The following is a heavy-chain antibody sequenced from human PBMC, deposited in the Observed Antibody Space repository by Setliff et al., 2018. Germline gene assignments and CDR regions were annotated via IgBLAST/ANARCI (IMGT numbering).Heavy chain of an antibody. D-gene: IGHD3-16*01. Sequence: SETLSLTCAVYGDSFSDYYWSWIRQPPGKGLEWIEEINHRGSTNYSPSLRSRVTISVDTSKNQFSLKLSSVTAADTAVYYCARDRTAYTYGLDVWGQGTTVTVSS. J-gene: IGHJ6*02. CDR1: GDSFSDYY. CDR3: ARDRTAYTYGLDV. CDR2: INHRGST. V-gene: IGHV4-34*01.